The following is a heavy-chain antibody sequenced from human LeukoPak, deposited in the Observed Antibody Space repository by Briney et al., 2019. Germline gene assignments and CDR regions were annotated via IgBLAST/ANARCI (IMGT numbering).Heavy chain of an antibody. J-gene: IGHJ4*02. D-gene: IGHD3-10*01. Sequence: GGSLRLSCAASGFTFSNAWMSWVRQAPGKGLEWVGRIKSKTDGGTTDYAAPVKGRFTISRDDSKNTLYLQMNSLKTEDTAVYYCTTGVWFGGSPWGYWGQGTLVTVSS. CDR1: GFTFSNAW. CDR2: IKSKTDGGTT. V-gene: IGHV3-15*01. CDR3: TTGVWFGGSPWGY.